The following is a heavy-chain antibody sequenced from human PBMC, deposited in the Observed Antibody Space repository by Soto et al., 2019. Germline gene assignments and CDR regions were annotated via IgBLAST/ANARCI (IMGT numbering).Heavy chain of an antibody. CDR1: GYTFTGYY. Sequence: QVQLVQTGAEVKKPGASVKVSCKASGYTFTGYYMHWVRQAPGQGLEWMGWINTYSGGTNYAQKFQVWVTMTRDTSISTAYMELSRLRSDDTAVYYCARGDIVVVPAAIPYYYYGMDVWGKGTTVTVSS. CDR3: ARGDIVVVPAAIPYYYYGMDV. J-gene: IGHJ6*04. V-gene: IGHV1-2*04. D-gene: IGHD2-2*01. CDR2: INTYSGGT.